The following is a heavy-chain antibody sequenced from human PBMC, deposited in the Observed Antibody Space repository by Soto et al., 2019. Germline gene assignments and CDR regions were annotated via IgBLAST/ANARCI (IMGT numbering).Heavy chain of an antibody. CDR2: IYHSGST. CDR1: GGSISSGGYS. J-gene: IGHJ4*02. V-gene: IGHV4-30-2*01. D-gene: IGHD2-8*01. CDR3: ARAYCTNGVCGYFDY. Sequence: PSETLSLTCAVSGGSISSGGYSWSWIRQPPGKGLEWIGYIYHSGSTYYNPSLKSRVTISVDRSKNQFSLKLSSVTAADTAVYYCARAYCTNGVCGYFDYWGQGTLVTVSS.